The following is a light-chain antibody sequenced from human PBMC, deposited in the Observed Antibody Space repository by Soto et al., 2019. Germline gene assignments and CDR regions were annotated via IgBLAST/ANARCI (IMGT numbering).Light chain of an antibody. CDR2: DAS. V-gene: IGKV1-5*01. J-gene: IGKJ2*01. Sequence: DIQMTQSPSTLSASVGDRVTITCRASQSISSWLAWYQQKPGKAPKLLIYDASSLESGVPSRFSGSGSGTEFTITISSLQPDDVANYYCQQYNSYYTFGQGTKLEIK. CDR1: QSISSW. CDR3: QQYNSYYT.